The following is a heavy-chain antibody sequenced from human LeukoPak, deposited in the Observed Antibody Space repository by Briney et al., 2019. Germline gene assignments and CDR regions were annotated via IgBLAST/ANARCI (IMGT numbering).Heavy chain of an antibody. J-gene: IGHJ6*02. Sequence: SQTLSLTCAISGDSVSSNSAAWNWIRQSPSRGLEWLGRTYYRSKWYNDYAVSVKSRITINPDTYKNQFSLQLNSVTPEDTAVYYCARVVWYSSSWYVDYYYGMDVWGQGPTVTVSS. V-gene: IGHV6-1*01. CDR2: TYYRSKWYN. D-gene: IGHD6-13*01. CDR3: ARVVWYSSSWYVDYYYGMDV. CDR1: GDSVSSNSAA.